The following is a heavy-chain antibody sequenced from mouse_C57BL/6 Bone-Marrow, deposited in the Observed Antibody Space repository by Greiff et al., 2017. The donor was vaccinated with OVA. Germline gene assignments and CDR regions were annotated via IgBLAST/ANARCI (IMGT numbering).Heavy chain of an antibody. V-gene: IGHV14-4*01. CDR3: TGPYDYSVGY. CDR2: IDPDNGDT. D-gene: IGHD2-4*01. CDR1: GFNIKDDY. J-gene: IGHJ2*01. Sequence: VQLQQSGAELVRPGASVKLSCTASGFNIKDDYMHWVKQRPEQGLEWIGWIDPDNGDTEYASKFQGKATITADTSSNTAYLQLSSLTSEDPAVYYCTGPYDYSVGYWGQGTTLTVSS.